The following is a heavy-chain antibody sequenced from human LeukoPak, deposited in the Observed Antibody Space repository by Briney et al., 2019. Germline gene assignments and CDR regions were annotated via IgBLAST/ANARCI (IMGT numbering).Heavy chain of an antibody. CDR1: GFTFSSYA. V-gene: IGHV3-23*01. D-gene: IGHD3-3*01. CDR2: ISGSGGST. Sequence: GGSLRLSCAASGFTFSSYAVSWVRQAPGKGLEWVSAISGSGGSTYYADSVKGRFTISRDNSKNTLYLQMNSLRAEDTAVYYCAKDYDFHYYYYMDVWGKGTTVTVSS. J-gene: IGHJ6*03. CDR3: AKDYDFHYYYYMDV.